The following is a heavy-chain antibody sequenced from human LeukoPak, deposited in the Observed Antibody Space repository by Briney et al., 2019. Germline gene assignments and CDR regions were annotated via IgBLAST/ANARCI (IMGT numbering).Heavy chain of an antibody. V-gene: IGHV3-30*04. CDR3: ARDSHYYDSSGYYRGYFDY. CDR1: GFTFSSYA. J-gene: IGHJ4*02. Sequence: GRSLRLSCAASGFTFSSYAMHWVRQAPGKGLEWAAVISYDGSNKYYADSVKGRFTISRDNSKNTLYLQMNSLRAEDTAVYYCARDSHYYDSSGYYRGYFDYWGQGTLVTVSS. D-gene: IGHD3-22*01. CDR2: ISYDGSNK.